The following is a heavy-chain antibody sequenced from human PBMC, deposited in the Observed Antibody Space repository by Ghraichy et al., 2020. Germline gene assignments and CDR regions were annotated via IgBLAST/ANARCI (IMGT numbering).Heavy chain of an antibody. D-gene: IGHD3-10*01. CDR1: GFTFSSFG. CDR2: ISISGGST. Sequence: GGSLRLSCAASGFTFSSFGMSWVRQAPGKGLEWVSTISISGGSTYYADSVKGRFTISRDNSKNTLFLQMNSLRAEDTALYYCAFRTGTYSYYFDYWGQGTLVTVSS. J-gene: IGHJ4*02. V-gene: IGHV3-23*01. CDR3: AFRTGTYSYYFDY.